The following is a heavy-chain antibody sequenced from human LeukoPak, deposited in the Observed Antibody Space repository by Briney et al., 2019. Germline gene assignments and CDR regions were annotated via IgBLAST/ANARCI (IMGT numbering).Heavy chain of an antibody. J-gene: IGHJ4*02. CDR1: GFTFSNYF. D-gene: IGHD1-26*01. CDR3: VRDKLRGSRYSGSYFFDY. V-gene: IGHV3-30-3*01. Sequence: PWGSLTLSCTASGFTFSNYFMHWVRQPPGGGLEWVAVISFDGNKRYYADSVKGRFTIPRDTSTSTVFLQMNSPRVDDTAIYSCVRDKLRGSRYSGSYFFDYWGEGTLVTVSS. CDR2: ISFDGNKR.